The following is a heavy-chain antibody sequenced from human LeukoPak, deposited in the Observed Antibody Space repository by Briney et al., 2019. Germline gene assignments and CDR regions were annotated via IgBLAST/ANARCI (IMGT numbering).Heavy chain of an antibody. V-gene: IGHV3-23*01. CDR3: AKDRGTGWTRLDY. CDR1: GFTFNAYA. Sequence: GGSLRLSCVASGFTFNAYAMSWVRQAPGKGLEWVSAISKSGVDTYYADSVKGRFTISRDNSKNTMYLQINSLRAEDTAVYDCAKDRGTGWTRLDYWGQGTLVTVSS. J-gene: IGHJ4*02. D-gene: IGHD6-19*01. CDR2: ISKSGVDT.